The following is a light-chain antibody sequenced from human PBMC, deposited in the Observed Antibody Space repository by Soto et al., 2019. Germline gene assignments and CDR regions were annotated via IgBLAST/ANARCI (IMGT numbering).Light chain of an antibody. J-gene: IGKJ1*01. V-gene: IGKV3D-15*01. CDR2: GAS. CDR1: QSISNN. CDR3: QQYNNWPPWT. Sequence: EIVMTQSPATLSVSPGERATLSCRASQSISNNLAWYQQKPGQAPRLLMHGASTRATGTPDRFSGSGSGTEFTLTISSLQSEDFAVYYCQQYNNWPPWTFGQGNKVEIK.